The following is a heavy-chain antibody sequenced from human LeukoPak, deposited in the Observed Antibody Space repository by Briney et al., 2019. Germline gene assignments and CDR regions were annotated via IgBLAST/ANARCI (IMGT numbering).Heavy chain of an antibody. CDR2: INHSGST. D-gene: IGHD4-17*01. V-gene: IGHV4-39*07. J-gene: IGHJ4*02. CDR3: ARESRRRPVTTSFDY. CDR1: GVSISSGGYY. Sequence: SSETLSLTCTVSGVSISSGGYYWSWIRQPPGKGLEWIGEINHSGSTNYNPSLKSRVTISVDTSKNQFSLKLSSVTAADTAVYYCARESRRRPVTTSFDYWGQGTLVTVSS.